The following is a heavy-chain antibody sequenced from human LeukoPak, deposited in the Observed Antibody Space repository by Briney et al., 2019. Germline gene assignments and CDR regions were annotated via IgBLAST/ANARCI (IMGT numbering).Heavy chain of an antibody. CDR2: IIPIFGTA. CDR3: ARDLDGGNSGVYYFDY. V-gene: IGHV1-69*05. CDR1: GGTFSSYA. J-gene: IGHJ4*02. D-gene: IGHD4-23*01. Sequence: SVKVSCKASGGTFSSYAISWVRQAPGQGLEWMGGIIPIFGTANYAQKFQGRVAITTDESTSTAYMELSSLRSEDTAVYYCARDLDGGNSGVYYFDYWGQGTLVTVSS.